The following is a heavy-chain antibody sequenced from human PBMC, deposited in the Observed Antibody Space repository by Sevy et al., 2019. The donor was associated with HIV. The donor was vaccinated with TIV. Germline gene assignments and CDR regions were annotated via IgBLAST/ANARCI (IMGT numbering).Heavy chain of an antibody. D-gene: IGHD3-22*01. V-gene: IGHV1-69*06. CDR3: AREALPSYYDSSGYYRFDY. CDR1: GGTFSSYA. J-gene: IGHJ4*02. CDR2: IIPIFGTA. Sequence: ASVKVSCKASGGTFSSYAISWVRQAPGQGPEWMGGIIPIFGTANYAQKFQGRVTITADKSTSTAYMELSSLRSEDTAVYYCAREALPSYYDSSGYYRFDYWGQGTLVTVSS.